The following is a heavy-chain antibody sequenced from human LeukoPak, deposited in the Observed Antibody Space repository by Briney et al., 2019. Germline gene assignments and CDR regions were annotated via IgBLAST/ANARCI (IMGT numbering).Heavy chain of an antibody. CDR3: ATPAYYHILTGYEYYFDY. CDR1: GYTFTSYD. CDR2: INPNSGGT. D-gene: IGHD3-9*01. V-gene: IGHV1-2*02. Sequence: ASVKVSCKASGYTFTSYDINWVRQATGQGLEWMGWINPNSGGTNYAQKFQGRVTMTRDMSISTAYMELSRLRSDDTAVYYCATPAYYHILTGYEYYFDYWGQGTLVTVSS. J-gene: IGHJ4*02.